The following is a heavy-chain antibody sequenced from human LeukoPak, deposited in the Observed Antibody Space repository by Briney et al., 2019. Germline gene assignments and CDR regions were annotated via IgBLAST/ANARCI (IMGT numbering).Heavy chain of an antibody. CDR3: ARGRHSSSWSPIDY. Sequence: PGRSLRLSCAASGVTFTSYPMTWVRQAPGKGLEWVACMKEDGSEKYYVDSVKGRFTISRDNAKNSLYLQMNSLRAEDTAMYYCARGRHSSSWSPIDYWGQGTLVTVSS. CDR1: GVTFTSYP. CDR2: MKEDGSEK. V-gene: IGHV3-7*01. J-gene: IGHJ4*02. D-gene: IGHD6-13*01.